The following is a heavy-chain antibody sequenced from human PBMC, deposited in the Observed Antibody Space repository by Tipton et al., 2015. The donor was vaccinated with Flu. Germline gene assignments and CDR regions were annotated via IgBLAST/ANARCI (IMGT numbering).Heavy chain of an antibody. CDR2: INHSGST. D-gene: IGHD4-17*01. CDR3: AMEGPYGDFDY. CDR1: GGSFSGYY. V-gene: IGHV4-34*01. Sequence: CAVYGGSFSGYYWSWIRQPPGKGLEWIGEINHSGSTNYNPSLKSRVTISVDTSKNQFSLKLSSVTAADTAVYYCAMEGPYGDFDYWGQGTLVTVSS. J-gene: IGHJ4*02.